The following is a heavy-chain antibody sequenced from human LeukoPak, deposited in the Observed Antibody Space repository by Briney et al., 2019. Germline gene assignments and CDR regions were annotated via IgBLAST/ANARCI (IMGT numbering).Heavy chain of an antibody. D-gene: IGHD3-22*01. Sequence: PGGSLRLSCAASGFTFSSYWMHWVRQAPGKGLVWVSRINSDGSSTSYADSVKGRFTISRDNAKNSLYLQMNSLRAEDTAVYYCAKTDSGGSYFRFDYWGQGTLVAVSS. V-gene: IGHV3-74*01. CDR2: INSDGSST. J-gene: IGHJ4*02. CDR1: GFTFSSYW. CDR3: AKTDSGGSYFRFDY.